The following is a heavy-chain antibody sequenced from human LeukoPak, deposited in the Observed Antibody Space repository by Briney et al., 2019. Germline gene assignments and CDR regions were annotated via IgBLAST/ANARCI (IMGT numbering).Heavy chain of an antibody. D-gene: IGHD6-19*01. J-gene: IGHJ3*02. CDR1: GDSVSSNSAA. CDR3: ARDPDYQWLVPLYAFDI. Sequence: SQTLSLTCAISGDSVSSNSAAWNWIRQSPSRGLEWLGRTYYRSKWYNDYAVSVKSRITINPDTSKNQFSLQLNSVTPEDTAVYYCARDPDYQWLVPLYAFDIWGKGTMVTVSS. CDR2: TYYRSKWYN. V-gene: IGHV6-1*01.